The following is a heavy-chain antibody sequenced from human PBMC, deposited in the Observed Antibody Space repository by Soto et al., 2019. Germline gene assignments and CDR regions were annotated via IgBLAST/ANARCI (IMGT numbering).Heavy chain of an antibody. CDR1: GGTFSSYT. CDR2: IIPILGIA. CDR3: AKNRGYSYGWYFDY. V-gene: IGHV1-69*02. J-gene: IGHJ4*02. D-gene: IGHD5-18*01. Sequence: GASVKGSCKASGGTFSSYTISWVRQAPGQGLEWMGRIIPILGIANYAQKFQGRVTITADKSTSTAYMELSSLRSEDTAVYYCAKNRGYSYGWYFDYWGQGTLVTVSS.